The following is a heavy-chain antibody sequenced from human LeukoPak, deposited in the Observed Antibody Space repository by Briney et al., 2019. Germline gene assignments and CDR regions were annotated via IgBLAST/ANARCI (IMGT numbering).Heavy chain of an antibody. D-gene: IGHD3-10*01. CDR2: ISSTSSYI. J-gene: IGHJ4*02. Sequence: GGSLRLSCAASGFPFSSSSMNWVRQAPGKGLEWVSSISSTSSYIYYADSVKGRFTISRDNAKNSLYLQMTSLRAEDTALHYCARDRWFGESDDYWGQGTLVTVSS. CDR3: ARDRWFGESDDY. CDR1: GFPFSSSS. V-gene: IGHV3-21*01.